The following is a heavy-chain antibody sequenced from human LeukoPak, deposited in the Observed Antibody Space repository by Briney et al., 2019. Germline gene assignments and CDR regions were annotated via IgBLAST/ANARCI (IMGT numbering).Heavy chain of an antibody. CDR1: SGSLSSFY. Sequence: SETLSLTCTVSSGSLSSFYWNWIRQPAGKGLEWVGRIYPSGSTDYNASLKSRVTMSVDTSKKQFSLKLNSVTAADTAVYYCASSSGHDFDYWGQGILVTVSS. V-gene: IGHV4-4*07. CDR3: ASSSGHDFDY. CDR2: IYPSGST. J-gene: IGHJ4*02. D-gene: IGHD5-12*01.